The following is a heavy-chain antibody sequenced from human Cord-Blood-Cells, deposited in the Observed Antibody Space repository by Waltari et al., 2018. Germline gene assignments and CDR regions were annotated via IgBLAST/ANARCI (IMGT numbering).Heavy chain of an antibody. V-gene: IGHV4-38-2*02. J-gene: IGHJ4*02. D-gene: IGHD1-26*01. CDR1: GYSISSGYY. CDR3: ARDEIGGSYSGY. CDR2: IYHSGST. Sequence: QVQLQESGPGLVKPSETLSLTCAVSGYSISSGYYWGWIRQPPGKGLEWIGGIYHSGSTYYNPSLKSRVTISVDTSKNQFSLKLSSVTAADTAVYYCARDEIGGSYSGYWGQGTLVTVSS.